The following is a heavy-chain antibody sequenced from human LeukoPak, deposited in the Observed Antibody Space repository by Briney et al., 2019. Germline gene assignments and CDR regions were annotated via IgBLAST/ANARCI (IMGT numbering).Heavy chain of an antibody. D-gene: IGHD1-26*01. J-gene: IGHJ1*01. CDR2: INPNSGGT. V-gene: IGHV1-2*02. CDR3: ARGAIVGATARFFQR. CDR1: GYTFTAYY. Sequence: ASVKVSCKSSGYTFTAYYMRWVRQAPGQGLEWMGWINPNSGGTNYAQKFRGRVTMTGYTSINTAYMELSRLRSDDTAVYYCARGAIVGATARFFQRWGQGTPVTVSS.